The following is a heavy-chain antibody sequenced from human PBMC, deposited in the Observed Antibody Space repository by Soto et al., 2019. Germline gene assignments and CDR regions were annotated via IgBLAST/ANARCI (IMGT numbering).Heavy chain of an antibody. D-gene: IGHD3-16*01. CDR3: AMVDVYVTPSPQDV. CDR1: GYTFTRYG. Sequence: QVQLVQSGAKVKNPGASVEVSCKASGYTFTRYGIGWARQAPGQGLEWMGWINTYNGNTNYAQNVQGRVTLTTDTSTSTAYMELRSLRSNDTAIYYCAMVDVYVTPSPQDVWGQGTTVIVSS. J-gene: IGHJ6*02. V-gene: IGHV1-18*01. CDR2: INTYNGNT.